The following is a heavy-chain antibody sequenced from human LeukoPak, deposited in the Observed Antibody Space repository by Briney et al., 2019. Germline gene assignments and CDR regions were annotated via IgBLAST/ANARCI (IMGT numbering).Heavy chain of an antibody. Sequence: GGSLRLSCAASGFTFSSYSMNWVRQAPGKGLDWVSSIISSSSYIYYADSVKGRFTISRDNAKNSLYLQMNSLRAEDTAVYYCARTGYSSGWYVGGEDYWGQGTLVTVSS. CDR2: IISSSSYI. CDR3: ARTGYSSGWYVGGEDY. J-gene: IGHJ4*02. V-gene: IGHV3-21*01. CDR1: GFTFSSYS. D-gene: IGHD6-19*01.